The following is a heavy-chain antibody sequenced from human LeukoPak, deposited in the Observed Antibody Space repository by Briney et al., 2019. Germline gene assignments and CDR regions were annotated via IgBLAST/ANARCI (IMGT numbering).Heavy chain of an antibody. V-gene: IGHV3-66*04. Sequence: SGGSLRLSCAASGFTVSSNYMSWVRQAPGKGLEWVSVIYSGGSTYYADSVKGRFTISRDNSKNTLYLQMNSLRAEDTAVYYCASHYYDSSGYYGYFDYWGQGTRVTVSS. CDR3: ASHYYDSSGYYGYFDY. J-gene: IGHJ4*02. CDR2: IYSGGST. D-gene: IGHD3-22*01. CDR1: GFTVSSNY.